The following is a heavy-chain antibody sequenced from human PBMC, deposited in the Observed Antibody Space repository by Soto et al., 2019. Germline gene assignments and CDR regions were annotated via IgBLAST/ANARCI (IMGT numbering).Heavy chain of an antibody. Sequence: ESVGGVVQPGRSLRLSCAASGFTFSSYGMHWVRQAPGKGLEGVAVISYDGSNKYYADSVKGRFTISRDNSKNTLYLQMNSLRAEDTAVYYCAKGYMGVVVTMDYWGQGTLVTVSS. D-gene: IGHD2-15*01. V-gene: IGHV3-30*18. CDR1: GFTFSSYG. J-gene: IGHJ4*02. CDR2: ISYDGSNK. CDR3: AKGYMGVVVTMDY.